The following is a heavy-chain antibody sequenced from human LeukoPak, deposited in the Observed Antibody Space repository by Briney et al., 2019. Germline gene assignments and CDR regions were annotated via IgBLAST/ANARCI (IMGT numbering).Heavy chain of an antibody. D-gene: IGHD3-22*01. CDR1: GGSISSSSYY. V-gene: IGHV4-39*07. CDR3: ARVGRDDSSGYYTRAFDY. Sequence: SETLSLTCTVSGGSISSSSYYWGWIRQPPGKGLEWIGSIYYSGSTYYNPSLKSRVTISVDTSKNQFSLKLSSVTAADTAVYYCARVGRDDSSGYYTRAFDYWGQGTLVTVSS. CDR2: IYYSGST. J-gene: IGHJ4*02.